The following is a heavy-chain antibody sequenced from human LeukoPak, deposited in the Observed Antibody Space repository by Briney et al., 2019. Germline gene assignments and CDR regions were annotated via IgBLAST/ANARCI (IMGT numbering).Heavy chain of an antibody. CDR1: GGSISSSSYY. J-gene: IGHJ4*02. D-gene: IGHD6-13*01. V-gene: IGHV4-61*01. CDR3: ARVEIAAAGILDYFDY. CDR2: IYYSGST. Sequence: SETLSLTCTVSGGSISSSSYYWSWIRQPPGKGLEWIGYIYYSGSTNYNPSLKSRVTISVDTSKNQFSLKLSSVTAADTAVYYCARVEIAAAGILDYFDYWGQGTLVTVSS.